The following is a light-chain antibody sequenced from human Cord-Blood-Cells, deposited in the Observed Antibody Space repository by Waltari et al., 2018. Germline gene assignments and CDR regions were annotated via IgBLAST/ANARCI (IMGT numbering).Light chain of an antibody. Sequence: EIVLTQSPGTLSLSPGERATLSCRASQSVSSSYLAWYQQKPGQAPRILIYGASSRATGIPDRFSGSGSVTDFTLTISRLEPEDFAVYYCQQYGSSPPTFGQGTKVEIK. CDR2: GAS. V-gene: IGKV3-20*01. CDR3: QQYGSSPPT. J-gene: IGKJ1*01. CDR1: QSVSSSY.